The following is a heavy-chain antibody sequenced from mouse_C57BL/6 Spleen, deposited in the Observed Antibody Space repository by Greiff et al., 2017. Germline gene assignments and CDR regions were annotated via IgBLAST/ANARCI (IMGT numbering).Heavy chain of an antibody. CDR3: AAYYSNYRFAY. D-gene: IGHD2-5*01. CDR1: GYTFTSYW. Sequence: QVQLQQPGAELVRPGSSVKLSCKASGYTFTSYWMDWVKQRPGQGLEWIGNIYPSDSETHYNQKFKDKATLTVDKSSSTAYMQLSSLTSEDSAVYYCAAYYSNYRFAYWGQGTLVTVSA. CDR2: IYPSDSET. J-gene: IGHJ3*01. V-gene: IGHV1-61*01.